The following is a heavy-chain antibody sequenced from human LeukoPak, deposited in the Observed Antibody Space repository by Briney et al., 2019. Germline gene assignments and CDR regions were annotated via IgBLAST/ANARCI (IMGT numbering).Heavy chain of an antibody. D-gene: IGHD3-22*01. CDR2: ISAYNGNT. J-gene: IGHJ4*02. CDR1: GYTFTGYY. Sequence: ASVKVSCKASGYTFTGYYIHWVRQAPGQGLEWMGWISAYNGNTNYAQKLQGRVTMTTDTSTSTAYMELRSLRSDDTAVYYRARLHDEYYYDSSGYYTADYWGQGTLVTVSS. CDR3: ARLHDEYYYDSSGYYTADY. V-gene: IGHV1-18*04.